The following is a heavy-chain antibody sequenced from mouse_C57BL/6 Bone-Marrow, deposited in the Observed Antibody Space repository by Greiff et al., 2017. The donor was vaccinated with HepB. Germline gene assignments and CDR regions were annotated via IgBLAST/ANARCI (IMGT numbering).Heavy chain of an antibody. J-gene: IGHJ2*01. CDR1: GYTFTDYY. Sequence: VQLKESGPVLVKPGASVKMSCKASGYTFTDYYMNWVKQSHGKSLEWIGVINPYNGGTSYNQKFKGKATLTVDKSSSTAYMELNSLTSEDSAVCYCAVYFDYWGQGTTLTVSS. V-gene: IGHV1-19*01. CDR2: INPYNGGT. CDR3: AVYFDY.